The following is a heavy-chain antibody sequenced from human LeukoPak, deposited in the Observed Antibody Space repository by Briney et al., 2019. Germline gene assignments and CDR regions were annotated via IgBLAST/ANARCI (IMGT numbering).Heavy chain of an antibody. CDR3: ARGGKATVVTM. CDR1: GGSISSYY. J-gene: IGHJ4*02. V-gene: IGHV4-59*12. D-gene: IGHD4-23*01. Sequence: SKTLSLTCTVSGGSISSYYWSWIRQPPGKGLEWIGYIYYSGSTNYNPSLKSRVTISVDTSKNQFSLKLSSVTAADTALYYCARGGKATVVTMWGQGILVTVSS. CDR2: IYYSGST.